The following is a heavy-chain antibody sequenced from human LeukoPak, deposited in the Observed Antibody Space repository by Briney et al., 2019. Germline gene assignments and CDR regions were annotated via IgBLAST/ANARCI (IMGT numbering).Heavy chain of an antibody. V-gene: IGHV3-13*01. Sequence: PGGSLRLSCAASGFTFSSYDMHWVRQATGKGLEWVSAIGTAGDTYYPGSVKGRFTISRENAKNSLYLQMNSLRAGDTAVYYCARSSGWNNWFDPWGQGTLVTVSS. J-gene: IGHJ5*02. D-gene: IGHD6-19*01. CDR2: IGTAGDT. CDR1: GFTFSSYD. CDR3: ARSSGWNNWFDP.